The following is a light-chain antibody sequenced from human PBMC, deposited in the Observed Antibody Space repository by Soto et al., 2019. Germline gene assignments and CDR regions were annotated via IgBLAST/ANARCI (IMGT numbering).Light chain of an antibody. CDR3: SSYTSSSTL. CDR1: SSDVGGYNY. J-gene: IGLJ1*01. V-gene: IGLV2-14*01. Sequence: QSALTQPASVSGSPGQSITISCTGTSSDVGGYNYVSWYQQLPGKAPKLMIYDVSNRPSGVSNRFSGSKSGNTASLTISGLQAEDEADYYFSSYTSSSTLFGTGTKVTVL. CDR2: DVS.